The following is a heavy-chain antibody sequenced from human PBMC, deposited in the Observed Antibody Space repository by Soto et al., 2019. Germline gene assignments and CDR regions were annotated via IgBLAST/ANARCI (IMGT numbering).Heavy chain of an antibody. D-gene: IGHD4-17*01. CDR3: AKVSGDYLFDY. J-gene: IGHJ4*02. V-gene: IGHV3-30*18. CDR1: VFTFSSYG. CDR2: ISYDGSNK. Sequence: GGSLRLSCASSVFTFSSYGMHWVRQAPGKGLEWVAVISYDGSNKYYADSVKGRFTISRDNSKNTLYLQMNSLRAEDTAVYYCAKVSGDYLFDYWGQGTLVTVSS.